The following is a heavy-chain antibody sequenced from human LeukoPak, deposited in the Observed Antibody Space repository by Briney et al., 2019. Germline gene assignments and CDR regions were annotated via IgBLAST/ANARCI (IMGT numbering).Heavy chain of an antibody. CDR3: ARSFDI. J-gene: IGHJ3*02. V-gene: IGHV3-48*02. Sequence: GRSLRLSCVASGFTFSSYDMNCVSQTPAEGLEWVSHISITNTVDYADSGKGGFTISRDNVKNSLYLQMNSLRDGDTAMYYCARSFDIWGQGTMGTVS. CDR1: GFTFSSYD. CDR2: ISITNTV.